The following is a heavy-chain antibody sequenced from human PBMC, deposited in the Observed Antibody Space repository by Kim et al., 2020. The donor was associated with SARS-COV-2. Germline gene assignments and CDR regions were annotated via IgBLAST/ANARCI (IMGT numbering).Heavy chain of an antibody. D-gene: IGHD6-6*01. CDR3: ARDTSIAACRPDAFDI. V-gene: IGHV1-18*01. J-gene: IGHJ3*02. Sequence: KLQGRVTMTTDTSTSTAYMELRSLRSDDTAVYYCARDTSIAACRPDAFDIWGQGTMVTVSS.